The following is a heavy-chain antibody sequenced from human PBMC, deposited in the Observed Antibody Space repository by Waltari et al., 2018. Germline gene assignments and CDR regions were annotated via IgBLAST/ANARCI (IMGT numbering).Heavy chain of an antibody. CDR2: IYTSGST. V-gene: IGHV4-61*02. CDR3: ARDRRAGDAFDI. D-gene: IGHD6-19*01. CDR1: GGSIRSGRYY. J-gene: IGHJ3*02. Sequence: VQLQESGPGLVKPSQLLSHTCTVSGGSIRSGRYYWSWIRQPAGQGLEWIGRIYTSGSTNYNPALKSRGTISVDTSKNQFSLKLSSVTAADTAVYYCARDRRAGDAFDIWGQGTMVTVSS.